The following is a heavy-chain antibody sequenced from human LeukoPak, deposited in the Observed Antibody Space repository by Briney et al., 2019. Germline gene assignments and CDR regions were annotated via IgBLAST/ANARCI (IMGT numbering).Heavy chain of an antibody. V-gene: IGHV3-49*03. CDR2: IRSKAYGGTT. Sequence: GGSLRLSCTASGFTFGDYAMSWFRQPPGKGLEWVGFIRSKAYGGTTEYAASVKGRFTISRDDSKSIAYLQMNSLKTEDTAVYYCTRVLRGYGGYYFDYWGQGTLVTVSS. CDR1: GFTFGDYA. CDR3: TRVLRGYGGYYFDY. D-gene: IGHD4-23*01. J-gene: IGHJ4*02.